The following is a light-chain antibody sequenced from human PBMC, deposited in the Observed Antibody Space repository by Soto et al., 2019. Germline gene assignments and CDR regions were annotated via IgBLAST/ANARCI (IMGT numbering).Light chain of an antibody. CDR2: GAS. V-gene: IGKV3-20*01. CDR3: QQYGGSVQT. J-gene: IGKJ1*01. Sequence: EIVVTQFPCGVCFSPLERCTLSGRASQSVGSNYLAWYQQRPGQPPNLLIFGASHRAPDIPDRFSGSGSGTDFTLTISRLEPEDFAVYYCQQYGGSVQTFGQGTKVDIK. CDR1: QSVGSNY.